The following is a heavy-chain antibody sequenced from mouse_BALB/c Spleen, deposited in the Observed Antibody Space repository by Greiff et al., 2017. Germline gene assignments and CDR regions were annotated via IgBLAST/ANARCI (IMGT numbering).Heavy chain of an antibody. CDR2: ISYDGSN. CDR3: AREEIYYAMDY. J-gene: IGHJ4*01. Sequence: EVQVVESGPGLVKPSQSLSLTCSVTGYSITSGYYWNWIRQFPGNKLEWMGYISYDGSNNYNPSLKNRISITRDTSKNQFFLKLNSVTTEDTATYYCAREEIYYAMDYWGQGTSVTVSS. V-gene: IGHV3-6*02. CDR1: GYSITSGYY.